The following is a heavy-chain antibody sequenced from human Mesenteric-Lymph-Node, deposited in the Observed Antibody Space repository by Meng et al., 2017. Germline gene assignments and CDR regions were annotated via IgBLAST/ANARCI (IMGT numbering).Heavy chain of an antibody. V-gene: IGHV3-48*03. Sequence: GESLKISCAASGFTFSSYEMNWVRQAPGKGPEWVSYISSSGSTIYYADSVKGRFTISRDNAKNSLYLQMNSLRAEDTAVYYCARAHLVVVAAWDWFDPWGQGTLVTVSS. CDR1: GFTFSSYE. J-gene: IGHJ5*02. CDR2: ISSSGSTI. CDR3: ARAHLVVVAAWDWFDP. D-gene: IGHD2-15*01.